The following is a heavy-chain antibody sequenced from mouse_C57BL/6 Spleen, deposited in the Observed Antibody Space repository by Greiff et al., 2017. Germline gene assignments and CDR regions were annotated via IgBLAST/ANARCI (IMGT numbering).Heavy chain of an antibody. CDR1: GYTFTSYW. CDR3: ARSYGSSYVDY. J-gene: IGHJ2*01. CDR2: IDPSDSYT. Sequence: VQLRQSGAELVKPGASVKLSCKASGYTFTSYWMQWVKQRPGQGLEWIGEIDPSDSYTNYNQKFKGKATLTVDTSSSTAYMQLSSLTSEDSAVYYCARSYGSSYVDYWGQGTTLTVSS. D-gene: IGHD1-1*01. V-gene: IGHV1-50*01.